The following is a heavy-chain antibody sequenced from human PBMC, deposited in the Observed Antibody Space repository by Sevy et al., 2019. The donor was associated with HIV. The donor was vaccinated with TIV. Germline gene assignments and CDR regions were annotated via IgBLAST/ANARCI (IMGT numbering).Heavy chain of an antibody. D-gene: IGHD2-15*01. V-gene: IGHV1-3*01. CDR2: INAGNGNT. J-gene: IGHJ6*02. CDR3: ARDASDCSGGSCYASSVSYYGMDV. CDR1: GYTFTSYA. Sequence: ASVKVSCKASGYTFTSYAIHWVRQAPGQRLEWMGWINAGNGNTKYSQKFQARVTISRDTSASTAYMELSSLRSEDTAVYYCARDASDCSGGSCYASSVSYYGMDVWGQGTTVTVSS.